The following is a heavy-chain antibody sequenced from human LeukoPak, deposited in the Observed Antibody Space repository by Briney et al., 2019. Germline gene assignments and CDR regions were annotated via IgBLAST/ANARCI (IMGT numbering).Heavy chain of an antibody. CDR1: GGTFSSHA. V-gene: IGHV1-69*13. CDR3: AIPNYDILTGPDLYYFDY. D-gene: IGHD3-9*01. J-gene: IGHJ4*02. CDR2: IIPIFGTA. Sequence: SVKVSCKASGGTFSSHAISWVRQAPGQGLEWMGGIIPIFGTANYAQKFQGRVTITADESTSTAYMELSSLRSEDTAVYYCAIPNYDILTGPDLYYFDYWGQGTLVTVSS.